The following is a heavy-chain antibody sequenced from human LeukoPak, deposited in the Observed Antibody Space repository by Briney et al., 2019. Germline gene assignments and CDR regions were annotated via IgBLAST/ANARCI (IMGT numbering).Heavy chain of an antibody. D-gene: IGHD6-19*01. J-gene: IGHJ6*02. Sequence: GGSLRLSCAASGFTFSSYAMSWVRQAPGKGLEWVSATSGSGGSTYYADSVKGRFTISRDNSKNTVYLQMNSLRAEDTAVYYCAKGGAGYYYGMDVWGQGTTVTVSS. CDR1: GFTFSSYA. CDR3: AKGGAGYYYGMDV. CDR2: TSGSGGST. V-gene: IGHV3-23*01.